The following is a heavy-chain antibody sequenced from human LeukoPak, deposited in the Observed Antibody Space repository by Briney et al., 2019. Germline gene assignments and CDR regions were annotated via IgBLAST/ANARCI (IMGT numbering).Heavy chain of an antibody. CDR2: INPNSGGT. CDR3: ARVDTAMDYYYYYGMDV. V-gene: IGHV1-2*02. J-gene: IGHJ6*02. CDR1: GYTFTGYY. Sequence: EASVKVSCKASGYTFTGYYMHWVRQAPGQGLEWMGWINPNSGGTNYAQKFQGRVTMTRDTSISTAYMDLSRLRSDDTAVYYCARVDTAMDYYYYYGMDVWGQGTTVTVSS. D-gene: IGHD5-18*01.